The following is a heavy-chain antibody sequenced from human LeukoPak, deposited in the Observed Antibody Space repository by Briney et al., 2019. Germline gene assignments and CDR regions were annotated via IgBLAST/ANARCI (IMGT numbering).Heavy chain of an antibody. CDR3: ARGHPYCSGGSCYFDVVGASPNWFDP. CDR2: INPNSGGT. J-gene: IGHJ5*02. V-gene: IGHV1-2*02. CDR1: GYTFTSYY. D-gene: IGHD2-15*01. Sequence: GASVKVSCKASGYTFTSYYMHWVRQAPGQGLEWMGWINPNSGGTNYAQKFQGRVTMTRDTSISTAYMELSRLRSDDTAVYYCARGHPYCSGGSCYFDVVGASPNWFDPWGQGTLVTVSS.